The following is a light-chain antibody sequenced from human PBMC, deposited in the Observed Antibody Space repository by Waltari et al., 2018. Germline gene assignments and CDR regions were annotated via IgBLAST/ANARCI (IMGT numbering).Light chain of an antibody. CDR3: QQSDTFFALT. V-gene: IGKV1-39*01. CDR2: AAS. Sequence: DIQMTQSPSSLSASVGNGVPIPCRASQNINIFLSWYQKRPGRAPRLLIYAASSLHSGVPSRFSGSGSGTDFTLTIASLQPEDFATYYCQQSDTFFALTFGGGTKVEI. J-gene: IGKJ4*01. CDR1: QNINIF.